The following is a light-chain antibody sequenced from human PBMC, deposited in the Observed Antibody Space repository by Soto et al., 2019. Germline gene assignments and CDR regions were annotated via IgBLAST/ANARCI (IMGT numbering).Light chain of an antibody. CDR1: QSIRTN. CDR2: GAS. J-gene: IGKJ5*01. CDR3: HQYNDRPPIT. Sequence: EIVMTQYPDTLSVSPGETVTLPCRASQSIRTNLAWYQHKPGQSPRLLIYGASNRSTGFPARFSGSGSGTEFTLTISTLQSVDFAVYYCHQYNDRPPITFGQGTRLEIK. V-gene: IGKV3-15*01.